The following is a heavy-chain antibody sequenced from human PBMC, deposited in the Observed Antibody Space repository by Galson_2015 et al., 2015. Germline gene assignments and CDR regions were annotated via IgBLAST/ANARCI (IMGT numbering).Heavy chain of an antibody. CDR1: RYTFTSCY. CDR3: ARGPYYGSGSYYNGLGYDY. J-gene: IGHJ4*02. CDR2: INPSGGST. Sequence: SVKVSCKASRYTFTSCYMHWVRQAPGQGLEWMGIINPSGGSTSYAQKFQGRVTMTRDTSTSTVYMELSSLRSEDTAVYYCARGPYYGSGSYYNGLGYDYWGQGTLVTVSS. V-gene: IGHV1-46*01. D-gene: IGHD3-10*01.